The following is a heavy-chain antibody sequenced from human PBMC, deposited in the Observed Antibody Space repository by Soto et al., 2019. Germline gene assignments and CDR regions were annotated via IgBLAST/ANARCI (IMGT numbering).Heavy chain of an antibody. CDR1: GGSISSGDYY. CDR2: IYYSGST. V-gene: IGHV4-30-4*01. D-gene: IGHD2-15*01. CDR3: ARYCSGGSCYEGRSSLFDY. Sequence: QVQLQESGPGLVKPSQTLSLTCTVSGGSISSGDYYWSWIRQPPGKSLEWIGYIYYSGSTYYNPSLKSRVTISVDTSKNQFSLKLSSVTAADTAVYYCARYCSGGSCYEGRSSLFDYWGQGTLVTVSS. J-gene: IGHJ4*02.